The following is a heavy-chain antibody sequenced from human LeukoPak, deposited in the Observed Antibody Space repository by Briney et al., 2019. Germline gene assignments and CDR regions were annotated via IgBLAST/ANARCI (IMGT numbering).Heavy chain of an antibody. Sequence: GGSLRLSCAASGFTFSSYWMSWVRQAPGKGLEWVANIKKDGSDKYYVDSVKGRFTISRDNAKTSLYLQMNSLRAEDTAVYYCARDLDWGAFDAWGQGTLVTVSS. CDR3: ARDLDWGAFDA. J-gene: IGHJ5*02. V-gene: IGHV3-7*01. CDR1: GFTFSSYW. CDR2: IKKDGSDK. D-gene: IGHD3-9*01.